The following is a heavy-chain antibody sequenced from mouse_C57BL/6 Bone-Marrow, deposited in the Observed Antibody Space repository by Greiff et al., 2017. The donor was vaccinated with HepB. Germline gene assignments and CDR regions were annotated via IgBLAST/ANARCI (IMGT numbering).Heavy chain of an antibody. D-gene: IGHD1-1*01. CDR3: ARDPDYYGSSFYWYFDV. J-gene: IGHJ1*03. Sequence: VQLQQPGAELVKPGASVKLSCKASGYTFTSYWMPWVKQRPGQGLEWIGMLPPNSGSTNYNEKFKSKATLTVDKSSSTAYMQLSSLTSEDSAVYYCARDPDYYGSSFYWYFDVWGTGTTVTVSS. V-gene: IGHV1-64*01. CDR1: GYTFTSYW. CDR2: LPPNSGST.